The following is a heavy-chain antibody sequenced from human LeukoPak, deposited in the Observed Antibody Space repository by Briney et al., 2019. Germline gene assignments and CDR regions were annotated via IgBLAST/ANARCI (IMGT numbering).Heavy chain of an antibody. CDR1: GYTFTSYG. CDR3: ARVLTEDYGDSYSWYFDL. V-gene: IGHV1-18*01. D-gene: IGHD4-17*01. J-gene: IGHJ2*01. CDR2: ISAYNGNT. Sequence: GASVKVSCKASGYTFTSYGISWVRQAPGQGLEWMGWISAYNGNTNYAQKLQGRVTMTTDTSTSTAYMELRSLRSDDTAVYYCARVLTEDYGDSYSWYFDLWGRGTLVTVSS.